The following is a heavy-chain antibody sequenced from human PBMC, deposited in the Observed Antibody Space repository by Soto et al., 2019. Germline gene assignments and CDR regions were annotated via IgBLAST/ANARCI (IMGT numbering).Heavy chain of an antibody. CDR1: GFTLGTYE. D-gene: IGHD3-22*01. Sequence: SLSCAASGFTLGTYEMMWVRQAPGKGLEWVSYISKSGTTTYYADSVRGRFTISRDNAKDSLDLQMNSLRAEDTAVYYCVTSLSGYYYNYWGQGTLVTVSS. V-gene: IGHV3-48*03. J-gene: IGHJ4*02. CDR2: ISKSGTTT. CDR3: VTSLSGYYYNY.